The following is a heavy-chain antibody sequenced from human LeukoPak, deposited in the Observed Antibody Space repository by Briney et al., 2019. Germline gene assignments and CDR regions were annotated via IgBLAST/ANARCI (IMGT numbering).Heavy chain of an antibody. Sequence: PGGSLRLSCTASGFTFGDYAMSWVRQAPGKGLEWVGFIRSKAYGGTTEYAASVKGRFTISRDDSKSIAYLQMNCLKTEDTAVYYCTRDRGNWDVDLDYWGQGTLVTVSS. CDR1: GFTFGDYA. J-gene: IGHJ4*02. D-gene: IGHD1-20*01. V-gene: IGHV3-49*04. CDR2: IRSKAYGGTT. CDR3: TRDRGNWDVDLDY.